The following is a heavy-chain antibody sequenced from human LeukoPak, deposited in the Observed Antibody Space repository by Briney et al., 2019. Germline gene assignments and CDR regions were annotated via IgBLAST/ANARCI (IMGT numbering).Heavy chain of an antibody. Sequence: PGGSLRLSCAASGFTFSSYAMTWVRQAPGKGLEWVSGISGSGGGTYYTDSVKGRFTTSRDNSKNTLYLQMNSLRAEDTAVYYCAKDTLGYCSGGICYNYWGQGTLVTVSS. V-gene: IGHV3-23*01. D-gene: IGHD2-15*01. CDR3: AKDTLGYCSGGICYNY. CDR1: GFTFSSYA. J-gene: IGHJ4*02. CDR2: ISGSGGGT.